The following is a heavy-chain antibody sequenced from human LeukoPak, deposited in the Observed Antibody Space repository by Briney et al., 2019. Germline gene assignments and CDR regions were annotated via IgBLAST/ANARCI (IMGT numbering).Heavy chain of an antibody. CDR1: GFTFDDYS. D-gene: IGHD3-16*01. CDR2: ISWDGGST. Sequence: GGSLRLSCAASGFTFDDYSMQCVREGPGKGLEWVSVISWDGGSTPYADPVKGRFTNSTDHSKTYLYLQMNRLRSEDSALYYCTTDRGGVDYWGQGTLVTVSS. V-gene: IGHV3-43*01. CDR3: TTDRGGVDY. J-gene: IGHJ4*02.